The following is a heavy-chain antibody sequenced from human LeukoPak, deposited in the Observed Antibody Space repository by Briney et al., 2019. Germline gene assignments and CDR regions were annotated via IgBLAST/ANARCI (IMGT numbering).Heavy chain of an antibody. V-gene: IGHV1-58*02. CDR3: ASTMFTIFGVVPLDWFDP. CDR2: IVVGSCNT. D-gene: IGHD3-3*01. Sequence: ASVKVSCKASGFTFTSSAMQWVRKSRGQRLEWIGWIVVGSCNTNYAQKFQERVTITRDMSTSTAYMELSSLRSEDTAVYYCASTMFTIFGVVPLDWFDPWGQGTLVTVSS. J-gene: IGHJ5*02. CDR1: GFTFTSSA.